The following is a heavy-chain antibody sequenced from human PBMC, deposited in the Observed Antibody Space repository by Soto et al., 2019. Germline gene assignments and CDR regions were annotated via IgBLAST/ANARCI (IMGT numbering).Heavy chain of an antibody. CDR3: AGRDGHNRRKAPYYYYYYGVGV. D-gene: IGHD2-15*01. CDR1: GFTSSSYE. CDR2: ISGSGSIT. J-gene: IGHJ6*02. V-gene: IGHV3-48*03. Sequence: PGGSLRLFCAASGFTSSSYEMNWVRQAPGKGLEWVSYISGSGSITHYADSVKGRFTISRDNARNSLYLQMNSLRGEDTAVYYCAGRDGHNRRKAPYYYYYYGVGVWGRGTTVTV.